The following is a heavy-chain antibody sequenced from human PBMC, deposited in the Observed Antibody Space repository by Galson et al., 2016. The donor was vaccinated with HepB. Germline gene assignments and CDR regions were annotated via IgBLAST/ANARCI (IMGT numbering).Heavy chain of an antibody. CDR3: ARAGFHFSESSGLPIDI. Sequence: SLRLSCAASGFTFSDHYMDWVRQAPGKGLEWVGHSKNIANSYTTEYAASVKGRFTISRDDSKDSLYLQMNSLKTEDTAVYCCARAGFHFSESSGLPIDIWGQGTMVTVSS. CDR1: GFTFSDHY. J-gene: IGHJ3*02. CDR2: SKNIANSYTT. V-gene: IGHV3-72*01. D-gene: IGHD6-19*01.